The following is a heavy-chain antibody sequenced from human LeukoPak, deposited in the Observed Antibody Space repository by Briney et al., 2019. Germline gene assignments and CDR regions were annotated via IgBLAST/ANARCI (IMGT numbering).Heavy chain of an antibody. J-gene: IGHJ3*02. CDR1: GGSISSYY. CDR3: ARVQWELPQGGGAFDI. CDR2: IYYSGSS. Sequence: PSETLSLTCTVSGGSISSYYWSWIRQPPGKGLEWIGYIYYSGSSNYNPSLKSRVTISVDTSKNQFSLKLSSVTAADTAVYYCARVQWELPQGGGAFDIWGQGTMVTVS. D-gene: IGHD1-26*01. V-gene: IGHV4-59*01.